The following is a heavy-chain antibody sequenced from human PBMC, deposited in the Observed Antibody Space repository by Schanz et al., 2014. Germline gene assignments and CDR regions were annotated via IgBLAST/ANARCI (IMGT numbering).Heavy chain of an antibody. CDR3: ARDLIAAAESWFDP. CDR1: GYTFTSYG. V-gene: IGHV1-3*01. CDR2: INPANGNT. D-gene: IGHD6-13*01. J-gene: IGHJ5*02. Sequence: QGQLVQSGSEVRKPGASVKVSCKASGYTFTSYGITWVRQAPGQSLEWLGWINPANGNTHYSPRLNGRVSISSDTAASTVYLHFSSLKSDDTAVYYCARDLIAAAESWFDPWGQGTLVTVSS.